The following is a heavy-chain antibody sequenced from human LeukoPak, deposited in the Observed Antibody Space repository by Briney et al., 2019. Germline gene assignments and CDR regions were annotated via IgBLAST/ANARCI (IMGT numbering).Heavy chain of an antibody. V-gene: IGHV4-39*02. J-gene: IGHJ5*01. D-gene: IGHD2-8*01. Sequence: PSETLSLTCTVSGDSISSRTHYWGWIRQSPGKGLEWIASVFYSGDTYYNPSLKSRITISVDTTNNRFSLKLTSVTASDTAVYYCARSIGMLYTVGVFDSWGQGALVTVSS. CDR3: ARSIGMLYTVGVFDS. CDR1: GDSISSRTHY. CDR2: VFYSGDT.